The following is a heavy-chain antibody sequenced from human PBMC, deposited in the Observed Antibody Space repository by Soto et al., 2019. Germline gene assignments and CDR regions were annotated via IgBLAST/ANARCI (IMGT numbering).Heavy chain of an antibody. CDR3: ARGGSADCSGGSCYSYDAIRYYFDY. CDR2: INHSGST. CDR1: GGSFSGYY. V-gene: IGHV4-34*01. J-gene: IGHJ4*02. Sequence: SETLSLTCAVYGGSFSGYYWSWIRQPPGKGLEWIGEINHSGSTNYNPSLKSRVTISVDTSKNQFSLKLSSVTAADTAVYYCARGGSADCSGGSCYSYDAIRYYFDYWGQGTLVTVSS. D-gene: IGHD2-15*01.